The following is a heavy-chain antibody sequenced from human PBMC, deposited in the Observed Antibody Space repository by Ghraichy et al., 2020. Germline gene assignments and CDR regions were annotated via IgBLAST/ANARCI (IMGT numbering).Heavy chain of an antibody. J-gene: IGHJ4*02. CDR2: IYMSGKT. V-gene: IGHV4-61*02. Sequence: SETLSLTCTVSGNSTTFESYYWSWIRQPAGKGLEWIGSIYMSGKTNYNPSLKSRVTMSIDTSNNQFSLKLSSVTAADTAAYYCARLNSRRVIIRGPFDYWGQGTPVTVSS. CDR1: GNSTTFESYY. D-gene: IGHD3-10*01. CDR3: ARLNSRRVIIRGPFDY.